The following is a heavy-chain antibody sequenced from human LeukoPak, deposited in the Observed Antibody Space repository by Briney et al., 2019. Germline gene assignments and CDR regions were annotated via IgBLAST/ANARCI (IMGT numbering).Heavy chain of an antibody. CDR3: ARGSSSSWFEALSSYYYFDY. CDR2: INHSGST. Sequence: SETLSLTCAVYGGSFSGYYWSWIRQPPGKGLEWIGEINHSGSTNYNLSLKSRVTISVDTSKIPFSLNLSSVTAADTAVYYCARGSSSSWFEALSSYYYFDYWGQGTLVTVSS. J-gene: IGHJ4*02. V-gene: IGHV4-34*01. CDR1: GGSFSGYY. D-gene: IGHD6-13*01.